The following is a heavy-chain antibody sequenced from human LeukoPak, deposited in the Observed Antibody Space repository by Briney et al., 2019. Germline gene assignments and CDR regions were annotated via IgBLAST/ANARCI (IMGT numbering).Heavy chain of an antibody. CDR1: GFTFSSYS. CDR2: ISSSSSTI. CDR3: ARESSSWYPNWFDP. Sequence: GGSLRLSCAASGFTFSSYSMNWVRQAPGKGLEWVSYISSSSSTIYYADSVKGRFTISRDNAKKSLYLQMNSLRVEDTAVYYCARESSSWYPNWFDPWGQGTLVTVSS. D-gene: IGHD6-13*01. V-gene: IGHV3-48*04. J-gene: IGHJ5*02.